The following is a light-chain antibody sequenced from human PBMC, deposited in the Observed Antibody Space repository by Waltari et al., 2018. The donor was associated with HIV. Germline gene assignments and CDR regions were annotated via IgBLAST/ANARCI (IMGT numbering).Light chain of an antibody. CDR3: QSYDSSLSEGV. J-gene: IGLJ3*02. V-gene: IGLV1-40*01. CDR1: SSNLGAGYG. Sequence: QSVLTQPPSVSGAPGQRVTISCTGSSSNLGAGYGVTWYQQYPGAAPKLLIFANTNRPSGVPDRFSGSKSGTSASLAITGVQAEDEAVYYCQSYDSSLSEGVFGGGTKPAVL. CDR2: ANT.